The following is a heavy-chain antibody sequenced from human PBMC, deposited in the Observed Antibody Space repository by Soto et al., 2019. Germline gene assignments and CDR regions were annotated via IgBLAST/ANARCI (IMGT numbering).Heavy chain of an antibody. V-gene: IGHV4-61*08. J-gene: IGHJ4*02. CDR1: DGSISSGDYY. CDR2: IYYSGST. CDR3: ARVIGGWYEHDY. Sequence: SETLSHTCTVSDGSISSGDYYLRWIRQPPGKGLEWIGYIYYSGSTNYNPSLRSRVTISVNTTKNQFSLKLSPVTAADTAVYYCARVIGGWYEHDYWGQGTPVTVSS. D-gene: IGHD6-19*01.